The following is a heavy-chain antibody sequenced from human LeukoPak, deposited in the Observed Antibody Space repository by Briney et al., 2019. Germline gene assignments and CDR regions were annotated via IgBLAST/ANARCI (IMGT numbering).Heavy chain of an antibody. CDR3: AVVNSHSRYFDH. J-gene: IGHJ4*02. D-gene: IGHD2/OR15-2a*01. Sequence: SETLSLTCSVSGDSVYWSWVRQSPGKGLQWIGTVYYSGSTNYNPSLASRVTMSLDMSKSQFSLKLSSVTAADTAIYYCAVVNSHSRYFDHWGQGTLITVSS. V-gene: IGHV4-59*02. CDR1: GDSVY. CDR2: VYYSGST.